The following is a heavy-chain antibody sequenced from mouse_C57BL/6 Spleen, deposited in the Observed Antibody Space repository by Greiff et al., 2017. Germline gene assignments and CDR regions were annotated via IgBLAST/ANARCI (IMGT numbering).Heavy chain of an antibody. Sequence: QVQLQQPGAELVMPGASVKLSCKASGYTFTSYWMHWVKQRPGQGLEWIGEIDPSDSYTNYNQKFKGKSTLTVDKSSSTAYMQLSSLTSEDSAVXYCARREGTGNYYAMDYWGQGTSVTVSS. D-gene: IGHD3-3*01. V-gene: IGHV1-69*01. J-gene: IGHJ4*01. CDR2: IDPSDSYT. CDR1: GYTFTSYW. CDR3: ARREGTGNYYAMDY.